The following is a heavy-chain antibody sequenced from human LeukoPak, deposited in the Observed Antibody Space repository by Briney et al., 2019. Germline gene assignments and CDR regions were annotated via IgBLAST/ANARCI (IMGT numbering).Heavy chain of an antibody. CDR1: GGPISRSSYS. V-gene: IGHV4-39*01. CDR2: MYNSGTA. Sequence: PSETLSLTCTVSGGPISRSSYSWGWVRQPPGKGLEWIGSMYNSGTAYYNSSLKSRVTISVDTSKNQFSLKLNSVTATDTAVYYCARVVVRGRTPDYWGQGTLVTVSS. J-gene: IGHJ4*02. D-gene: IGHD3-10*01. CDR3: ARVVVRGRTPDY.